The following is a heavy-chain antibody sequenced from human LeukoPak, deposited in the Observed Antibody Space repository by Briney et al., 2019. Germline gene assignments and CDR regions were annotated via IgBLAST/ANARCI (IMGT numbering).Heavy chain of an antibody. CDR3: ARVLESEMATIGATDY. V-gene: IGHV3-20*04. CDR1: GFTFDDYG. J-gene: IGHJ4*02. D-gene: IGHD5-24*01. Sequence: PGGSLRLSCAASGFTFDDYGMSWVRQAPGKGLEWVSFISWNGGSTGYADSVKGRFTISRDNAKNSLYLQMNSLRAEDTAVYYCARVLESEMATIGATDYWGQGTLVTVSS. CDR2: ISWNGGST.